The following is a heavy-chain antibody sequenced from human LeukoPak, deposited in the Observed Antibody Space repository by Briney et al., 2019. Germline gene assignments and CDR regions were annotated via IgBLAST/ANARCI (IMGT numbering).Heavy chain of an antibody. CDR1: GGSISSSNW. CDR2: IYHSGST. D-gene: IGHD3-3*01. Sequence: PSETLSLTCAVSGGSISSSNWWSWVRQPPGKGLEWIGEIYHSGSTNYNPSLKSRVTISVDTSKNQFSLKLSSVTAADTAVYYCARHPKRPRITIFGVVDWYFDLWGRGTLVTVSS. V-gene: IGHV4-4*02. CDR3: ARHPKRPRITIFGVVDWYFDL. J-gene: IGHJ2*01.